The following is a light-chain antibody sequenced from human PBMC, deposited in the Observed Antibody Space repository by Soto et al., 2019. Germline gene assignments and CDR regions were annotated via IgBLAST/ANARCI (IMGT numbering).Light chain of an antibody. J-gene: IGKJ5*01. V-gene: IGKV3-20*01. CDR1: QSVSRY. CDR3: QQYANSPIT. CDR2: GAS. Sequence: EIVLTQYTATLSFSPGERSTLSFMASQSVSRYLAWYQQKPGQAPRLLIYGASSRATGIPDRFSGSGSGTDFTLTISRLEPEDFAVYYCQQYANSPITFGQGTRLEIK.